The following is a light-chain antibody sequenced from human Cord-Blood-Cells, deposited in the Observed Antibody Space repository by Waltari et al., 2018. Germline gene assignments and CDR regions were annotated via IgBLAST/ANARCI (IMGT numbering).Light chain of an antibody. Sequence: SYELTQPPSVSVSPGQRARLTCPGDAWPKQYAYWYQQKPGQAPVLVIYKDSERPSGIPERFSGSSSGTTVTLTISGVQAEDEADYYCQSADSSGTYWVFGGGTKLTVL. CDR1: AWPKQY. CDR2: KDS. V-gene: IGLV3-25*03. J-gene: IGLJ3*02. CDR3: QSADSSGTYWV.